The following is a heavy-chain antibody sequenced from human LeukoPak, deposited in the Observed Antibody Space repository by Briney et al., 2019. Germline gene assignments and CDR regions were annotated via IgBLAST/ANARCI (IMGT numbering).Heavy chain of an antibody. CDR1: GGSISSGSYY. J-gene: IGHJ4*02. V-gene: IGHV4-61*02. CDR2: IYTSGST. D-gene: IGHD3-3*01. CDR3: ARVSRRAYYDFWSGYYTGLKRIDY. Sequence: PSQTLSLTCTVSGGSISSGSYYWSWIRQPAGKGLEWIGRIYTSGSTNYNPSLKSRVTISVDTSKNQFSLKLSSVTAADTAVYYCARVSRRAYYDFWSGYYTGLKRIDYWGQGTLVTVSS.